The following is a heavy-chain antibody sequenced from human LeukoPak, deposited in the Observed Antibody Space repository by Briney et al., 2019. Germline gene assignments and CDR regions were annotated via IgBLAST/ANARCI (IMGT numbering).Heavy chain of an antibody. J-gene: IGHJ4*02. CDR3: VKDFGRVRGTPDS. V-gene: IGHV3-64D*06. Sequence: GGSLRLSCSASGFVFSIYTMYWVRQTPGKGPEYVSTISGSGNGLSIYYADSVKGRFTISRDDSKSILYLQMNGLRSEDTAVYYCVKDFGRVRGTPDSWGQGTLVTVSS. D-gene: IGHD3-16*01. CDR2: ISGSGNGLSI. CDR1: GFVFSIYT.